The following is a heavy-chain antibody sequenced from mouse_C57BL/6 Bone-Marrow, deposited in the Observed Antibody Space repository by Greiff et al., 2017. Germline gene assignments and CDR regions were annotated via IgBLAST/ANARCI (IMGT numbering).Heavy chain of an antibody. D-gene: IGHD2-4*01. Sequence: VQLQQSGAELVRPGASVKLSCKASGYTFTDYYINWVKQRPGQGLEWIARIYPGSGNTYYNEKFKGKATLTADKSSSTAYMQLSSLTSEDSAVXVCGRGYDYDGAMDYWGQGTSVTVSS. CDR1: GYTFTDYY. J-gene: IGHJ4*01. CDR3: GRGYDYDGAMDY. CDR2: IYPGSGNT. V-gene: IGHV1-76*01.